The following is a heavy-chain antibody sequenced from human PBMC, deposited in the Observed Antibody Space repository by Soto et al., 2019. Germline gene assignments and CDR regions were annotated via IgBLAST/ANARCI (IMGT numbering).Heavy chain of an antibody. CDR2: ISFDGSNK. CDR1: GFTFSSYG. J-gene: IGHJ4*02. Sequence: QVQLVQSGGGVVKPGRSLRLSCAASGFTFSSYGMSWVRQAPGQGLEWAAVISFDGSNKYFADSVKGRFTITRDNSKNTLYLQMNSLRDEVTAVYYCAKTGYLSTVPTQRGFFDSWGQATLVTVSS. D-gene: IGHD4-17*01. CDR3: AKTGYLSTVPTQRGFFDS. V-gene: IGHV3-30*18.